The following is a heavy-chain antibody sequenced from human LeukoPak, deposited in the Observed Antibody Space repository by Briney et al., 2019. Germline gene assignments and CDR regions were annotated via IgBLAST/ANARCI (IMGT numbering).Heavy chain of an antibody. CDR3: ASQWLVLGIDY. CDR1: GFTFSSYG. D-gene: IGHD6-19*01. CDR2: IKQDGSEK. J-gene: IGHJ4*02. Sequence: QPGGSLRLSCAASGFTFSSYGMTWVRQAPGKGLEWVANIKQDGSEKYYVDSVKGRFTISRDNAKNSLYLQMNSLRAEDTAVYYCASQWLVLGIDYWGQGTLVTVSS. V-gene: IGHV3-7*01.